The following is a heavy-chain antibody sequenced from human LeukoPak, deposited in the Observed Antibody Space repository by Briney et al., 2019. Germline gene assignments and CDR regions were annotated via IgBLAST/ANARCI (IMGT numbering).Heavy chain of an antibody. D-gene: IGHD6-13*01. Sequence: ASVKVSCKASGYTFTDYYMHWVRQAPGQGPERMGWINPNNGGTNYAQNFQGRVTMTRDTSISTAYMDLSSLRSDDTAVYYCARAQQLVPYYYYMDVWGKGTTVTVSS. CDR2: INPNNGGT. CDR1: GYTFTDYY. J-gene: IGHJ6*03. V-gene: IGHV1-2*02. CDR3: ARAQQLVPYYYYMDV.